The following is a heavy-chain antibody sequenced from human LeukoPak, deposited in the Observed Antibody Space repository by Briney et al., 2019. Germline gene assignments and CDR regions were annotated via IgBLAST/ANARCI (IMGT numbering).Heavy chain of an antibody. CDR2: MHPGNGNT. D-gene: IGHD2-21*02. Sequence: ASVKVSCKASGYRFISNYIQWVRQAPGLGPEWMGWMHPGNGNTRYAEKFQGRVTMTRDTSIDTAYMDLSSLRSDDTAVYYCAREGSYCVGGDCYSFDFWGQGTLITVSS. CDR3: AREGSYCVGGDCYSFDF. J-gene: IGHJ4*02. CDR1: GYRFISNY. V-gene: IGHV1-2*02.